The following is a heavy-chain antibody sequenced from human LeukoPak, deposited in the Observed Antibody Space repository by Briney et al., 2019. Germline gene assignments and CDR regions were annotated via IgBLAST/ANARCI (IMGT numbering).Heavy chain of an antibody. CDR2: INTDNGNT. CDR3: ASLIGAYFDY. J-gene: IGHJ4*02. D-gene: IGHD3-22*01. Sequence: GASVTVSCKPSGYTFTNHPMHWMRQAPGQRLEWMGWINTDNGNTKYSQKFQGRVAFTRDTSASTAYMELNSLTSEDTSVYYCASLIGAYFDYWGQGTLVTVSS. CDR1: GYTFTNHP. V-gene: IGHV1-3*04.